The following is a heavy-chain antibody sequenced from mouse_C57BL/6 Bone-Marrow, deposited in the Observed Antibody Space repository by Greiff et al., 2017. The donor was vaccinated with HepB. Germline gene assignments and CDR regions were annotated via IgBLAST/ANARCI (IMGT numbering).Heavy chain of an antibody. J-gene: IGHJ4*01. V-gene: IGHV1-69*01. CDR3: ALNDYYGSSPYYAMDY. CDR1: GYTFTSYW. D-gene: IGHD1-1*01. Sequence: QVQLQQSGAELVMPGASVKLSCKASGYTFTSYWMHWVKQRPGQGLEWIGEIDPSDSYTNYNQKFKGKSTLTVDKSSSTAYMQLSSLTSEDSAVYYCALNDYYGSSPYYAMDYWGQGTSVTVSS. CDR2: IDPSDSYT.